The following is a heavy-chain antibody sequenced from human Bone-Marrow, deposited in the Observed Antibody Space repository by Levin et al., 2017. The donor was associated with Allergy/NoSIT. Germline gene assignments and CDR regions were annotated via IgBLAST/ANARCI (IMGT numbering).Heavy chain of an antibody. V-gene: IGHV1-69*13. CDR3: ARRGHCGGDCYSLYYYYYGMDV. CDR2: IIPIFGTA. D-gene: IGHD2-21*02. Sequence: SLKVSCKASGGTFSSYAISWVRQAPGQGLEWMGGIIPIFGTANYAQKFQGRVTITADESTSTAYMELSSLRSEDTAVYYCARRGHCGGDCYSLYYYYYGMDVWGQGTTVTVSS. J-gene: IGHJ6*02. CDR1: GGTFSSYA.